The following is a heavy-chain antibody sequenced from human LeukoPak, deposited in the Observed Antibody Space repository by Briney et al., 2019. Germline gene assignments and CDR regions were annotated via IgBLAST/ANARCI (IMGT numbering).Heavy chain of an antibody. Sequence: SVKVSCKASGGTLSNYAINWVRQAPGQGLEWVGGIIPVFDAAKYVQRFQGRITITADDSTSTVYMELSRLRPEDTAVYYCARHGGVVPNAYYYMDVWGKGTTVTVSS. CDR2: IIPVFDAA. CDR3: ARHGGVVPNAYYYMDV. J-gene: IGHJ6*03. D-gene: IGHD3-16*01. CDR1: GGTLSNYA. V-gene: IGHV1-69*13.